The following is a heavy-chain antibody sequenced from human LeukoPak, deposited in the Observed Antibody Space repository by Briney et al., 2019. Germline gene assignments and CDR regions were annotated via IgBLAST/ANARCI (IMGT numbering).Heavy chain of an antibody. CDR3: ARDRGYCSSTSCYAALFGDY. J-gene: IGHJ4*02. CDR1: GYTFTGYY. Sequence: ASVKVSCKASGYTFTGYYMHWERQAPGQGLEWMGWINPNSGGTNYAQKFQGRVTMTRDTSISTAYMELSRLRSDDTAVYYCARDRGYCSSTSCYAALFGDYWGQGTLVTVSS. V-gene: IGHV1-2*02. CDR2: INPNSGGT. D-gene: IGHD2-2*01.